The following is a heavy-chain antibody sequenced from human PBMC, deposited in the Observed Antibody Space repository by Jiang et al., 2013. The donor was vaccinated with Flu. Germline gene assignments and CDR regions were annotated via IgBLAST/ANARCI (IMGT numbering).Heavy chain of an antibody. D-gene: IGHD4-17*01. CDR2: INYSGST. CDR1: RGSISSYY. CDR3: ARAPRQDYGFDY. J-gene: IGHJ4*02. V-gene: IGHV4-59*01. Sequence: GSGLVKPSETLSLTCTVSRGSISSYYWSWIRQSPGKGLEWIGYINYSGSTNYSPSLKSRVAISIDTSKNQFSLKLTSVTTADTAVYYCARAPRQDYGFDYWGQGTLVTVST.